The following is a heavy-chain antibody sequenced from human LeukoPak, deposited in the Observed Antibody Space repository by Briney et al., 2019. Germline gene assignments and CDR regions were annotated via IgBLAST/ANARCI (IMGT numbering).Heavy chain of an antibody. CDR1: GFTFSSYG. J-gene: IGHJ3*02. V-gene: IGHV3-33*01. CDR3: ARDQNPVTTGAFDI. Sequence: GGSLRLSCAASGFTFSSYGMHWVRQAPGKGLEWVAVIWYDGSNKYYADSVKGRLTISRDNSKNTLYLQMNSLRAEDTAVYYCARDQNPVTTGAFDIWGQGTMVTVSS. CDR2: IWYDGSNK. D-gene: IGHD4-17*01.